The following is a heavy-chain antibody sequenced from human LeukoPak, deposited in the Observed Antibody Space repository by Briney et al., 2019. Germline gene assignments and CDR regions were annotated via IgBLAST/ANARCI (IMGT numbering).Heavy chain of an antibody. J-gene: IGHJ5*02. D-gene: IGHD3-9*01. CDR2: IIPIFGTA. CDR1: GGTFSSYA. V-gene: IGHV1-69*05. CDR3: ASSYDILTGYSANWFDP. Sequence: GASVKVSCKASGGTFSSYAISWVRQAPGQGLGWMGGIIPIFGTANYAQKFQGRVTITTDESTSTAYMELSSLRSEDTAVYYCASSYDILTGYSANWFDPWGQGTLVTVSS.